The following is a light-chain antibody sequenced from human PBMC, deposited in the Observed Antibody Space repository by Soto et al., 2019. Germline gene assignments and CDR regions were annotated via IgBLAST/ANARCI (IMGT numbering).Light chain of an antibody. Sequence: QSVLTQPASVSGSPGQSITISCTGTSSDVGGYNYVSWYQQHPGKAPKAMIYEVSNRPSGVSNRFSGSKSGNTASLTISGLQAEDEADYYCSSYTSSSTLRVFGGGTKVTVL. J-gene: IGLJ2*01. CDR1: SSDVGGYNY. CDR3: SSYTSSSTLRV. CDR2: EVS. V-gene: IGLV2-14*01.